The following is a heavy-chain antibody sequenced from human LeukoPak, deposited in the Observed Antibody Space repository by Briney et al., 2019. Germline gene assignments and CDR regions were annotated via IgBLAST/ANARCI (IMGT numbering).Heavy chain of an antibody. CDR2: INSDGSST. CDR1: GFTFSSYW. CDR3: AKDITLYYYGSGSFDY. V-gene: IGHV3-74*01. D-gene: IGHD3-10*01. Sequence: PGGSLRLSCAASGFTFSSYWMHWVRQAPGKGLVWVSRINSDGSSTRYADSEKGRFTISRDNAKNSLYLQMNSLRAEDTALYYCAKDITLYYYGSGSFDYWGQGTLVTVSS. J-gene: IGHJ4*02.